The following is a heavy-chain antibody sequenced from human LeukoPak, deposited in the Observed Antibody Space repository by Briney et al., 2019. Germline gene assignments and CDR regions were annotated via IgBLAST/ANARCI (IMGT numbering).Heavy chain of an antibody. CDR3: ARGRYSSYWYVFGY. CDR2: MNPNSGNT. CDR1: GYTFTCYH. J-gene: IGHJ4*02. V-gene: IGHV1-8*01. Sequence: ASVKVSCKASGYTFTCYHINWVRQATGQGLEWMGWMNPNSGNTGYAQKFQGRVTMTRNTSISTAYMELSSLRSEDTAVYYCARGRYSSYWYVFGYWGQGTLVTVSS. D-gene: IGHD6-19*01.